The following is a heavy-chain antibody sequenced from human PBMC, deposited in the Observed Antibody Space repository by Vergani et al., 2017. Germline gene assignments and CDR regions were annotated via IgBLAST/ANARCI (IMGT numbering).Heavy chain of an antibody. CDR2: IYTSGST. Sequence: QVQLQESGPGLVKPSETLSLTCTVSGGSISSYYWSWIRQPAGKGLEWIGRIYTSGSTNYNPSLKSRVTMSVDTSKNQFSLKLSSVTAADTAVYYCAREGEYDDYICGSYRLTTEQYYFDYWGQGTLVTVSS. CDR3: AREGEYDDYICGSYRLTTEQYYFDY. V-gene: IGHV4-4*07. D-gene: IGHD3-16*02. CDR1: GGSISSYY. J-gene: IGHJ4*02.